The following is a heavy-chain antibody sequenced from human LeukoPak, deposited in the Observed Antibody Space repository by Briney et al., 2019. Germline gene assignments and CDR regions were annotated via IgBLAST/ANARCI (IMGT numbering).Heavy chain of an antibody. D-gene: IGHD3-22*01. CDR2: IYPGDSDT. CDR1: GYSFTSYW. CDR3: ARRSDSSGYYYVKAFDY. Sequence: GESLKISCKGSGYSFTSYWIGWVRQMPGKGLEWVGIIYPGDSDTRYSPSFQGQVTISADKSISTAYLQWSSLKASDTAMYYCARRSDSSGYYYVKAFDYWGQGTLVTVSS. V-gene: IGHV5-51*01. J-gene: IGHJ4*02.